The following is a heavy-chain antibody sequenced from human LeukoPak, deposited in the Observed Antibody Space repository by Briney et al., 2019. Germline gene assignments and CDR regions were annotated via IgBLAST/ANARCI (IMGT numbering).Heavy chain of an antibody. Sequence: QPSETLSLTCTVSGGSISSSSYYWGWIRQPPGKGLEWIGSIYYSGSTYYNPSLKSRVTISVDTSKNQFSLKLSSVTAADTAVYYCARDLVSWFGELLSDYWGQGTLVTVSS. J-gene: IGHJ4*02. CDR2: IYYSGST. D-gene: IGHD3-10*01. V-gene: IGHV4-39*07. CDR3: ARDLVSWFGELLSDY. CDR1: GGSISSSSYY.